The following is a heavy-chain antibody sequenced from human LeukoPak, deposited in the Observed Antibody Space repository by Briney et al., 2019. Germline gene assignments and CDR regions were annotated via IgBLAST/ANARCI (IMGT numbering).Heavy chain of an antibody. V-gene: IGHV4-34*01. CDR1: GGSFSGYY. Sequence: SETLSLTCAVYGGSFSGYYWSWIRQPPGKGLEWIGEINHSGSTNYNPSLKSRVTISVDTSKNQFSLKLSSVTAADTAVYYCAGQKGSDGGGYYYYDRAVGGKGTTVTVS. J-gene: IGHJ6*04. CDR3: AGQKGSDGGGYYYYDRAV. CDR2: INHSGST. D-gene: IGHD3-10*01.